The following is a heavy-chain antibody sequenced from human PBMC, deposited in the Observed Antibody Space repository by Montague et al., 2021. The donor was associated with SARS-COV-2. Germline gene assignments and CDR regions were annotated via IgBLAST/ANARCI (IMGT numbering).Heavy chain of an antibody. CDR1: GGSITSNSYY. CDR3: ARHRGSGSSWFDS. J-gene: IGHJ5*01. D-gene: IGHD6-13*01. CDR2: IYYSGNT. Sequence: SETLSLTCNASGGSITSNSYYWGFIRQPPGKGLEWIGRIYYSGNTYYNLSLKSRVTISVDTSKNQFSLKVRSVTAADTAVYYCARHRGSGSSWFDSWGQGALVTVSS. V-gene: IGHV4-39*01.